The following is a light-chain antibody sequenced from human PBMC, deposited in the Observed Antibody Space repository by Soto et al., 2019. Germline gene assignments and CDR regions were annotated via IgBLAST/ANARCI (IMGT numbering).Light chain of an antibody. CDR1: QTLRRTY. J-gene: IGKJ2*01. Sequence: EIVLMQSPGTLSLSPGERATLSCRASQTLRRTYIAWYQQRPGQAPRVLIYGASKRATGIPDRFSGSGSGTDFSLTISRLEPEDFAVYYCHQYDNAPQTYGQGTKVDIK. CDR2: GAS. V-gene: IGKV3-20*01. CDR3: HQYDNAPQT.